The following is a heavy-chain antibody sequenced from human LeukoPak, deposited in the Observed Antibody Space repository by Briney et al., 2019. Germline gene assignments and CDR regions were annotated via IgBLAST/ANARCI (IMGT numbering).Heavy chain of an antibody. CDR1: GFTFSSYA. J-gene: IGHJ4*02. Sequence: PGGSLRLSCAASGFTFSSYAMSWVRQAPGKGLEWVSAISSSGGSTYYADSVKGRFTISRDNSKNTLYLQMNSLRAEDTAVYYCAKDRGYSSSSEGFDYWGQGTLVTVSS. CDR3: AKDRGYSSSSEGFDY. D-gene: IGHD6-6*01. V-gene: IGHV3-23*01. CDR2: ISSSGGST.